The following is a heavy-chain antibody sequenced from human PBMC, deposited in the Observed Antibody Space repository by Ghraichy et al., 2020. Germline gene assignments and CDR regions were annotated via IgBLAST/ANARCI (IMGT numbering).Heavy chain of an antibody. D-gene: IGHD4-17*01. CDR1: GFTFSSYG. J-gene: IGHJ6*03. CDR3: ARPYGDYYNYYYYMDV. V-gene: IGHV3-30*02. Sequence: GESLNISCAASGFTFSSYGLHWVRQAPGKGLEWVTFLRYDGVTKYYADSVKGRFTISRDISKNTLYLQLNSLGPEDTAVYYCARPYGDYYNYYYYMDVWGKGTTVTVSS. CDR2: LRYDGVTK.